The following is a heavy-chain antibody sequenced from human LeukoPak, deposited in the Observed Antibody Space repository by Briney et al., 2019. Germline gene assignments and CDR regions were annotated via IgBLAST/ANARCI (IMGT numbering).Heavy chain of an antibody. D-gene: IGHD2-15*01. V-gene: IGHV3-23*01. CDR2: IGGGGNGFTT. J-gene: IGHJ5*02. Sequence: GGSLRLSCAASGFTFSSYAMSWVRQAPGKGLEWVSAIGGGGNGFTTYYGEFMEGRFTISRDNSKNTLYLQMNSLRAEDTAVYYCARDLVRFGGWYDHWGQGTLVTVSS. CDR3: ARDLVRFGGWYDH. CDR1: GFTFSSYA.